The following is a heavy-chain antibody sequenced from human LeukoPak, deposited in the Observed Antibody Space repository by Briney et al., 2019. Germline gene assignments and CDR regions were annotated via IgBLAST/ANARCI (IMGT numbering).Heavy chain of an antibody. CDR2: ISGSGGST. CDR1: GFTFSSYA. CDR3: ASSDPVLRFLEWFRFDY. Sequence: GSLRLSCAASGFTFSSYAMSWVRQAPGKGLEWVSAISGSGGSTYYADSVKGRFTISRDNSKNTLYLQMNSLRAEDTAVYYCASSDPVLRFLEWFRFDYWGQGTLVTVSS. J-gene: IGHJ4*02. V-gene: IGHV3-23*01. D-gene: IGHD3-3*01.